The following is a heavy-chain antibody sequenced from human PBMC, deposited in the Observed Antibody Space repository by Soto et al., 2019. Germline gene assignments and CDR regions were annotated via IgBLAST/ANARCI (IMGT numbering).Heavy chain of an antibody. J-gene: IGHJ4*02. CDR3: ARDTGYTFDSLNY. Sequence: HVELVQSGADVKKPGASVTISCKASGYTFTDYALHWVRQAPGQRLEWMGWMNAGVGNTLYSQKFQGRITITRDTSASTAYMELNSLKSEHTAIYYCARDTGYTFDSLNYWGPGTLVTVSS. D-gene: IGHD5-18*01. V-gene: IGHV1-3*01. CDR1: GYTFTDYA. CDR2: MNAGVGNT.